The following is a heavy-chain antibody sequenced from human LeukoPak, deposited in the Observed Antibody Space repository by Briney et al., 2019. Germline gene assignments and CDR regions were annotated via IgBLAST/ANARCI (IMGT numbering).Heavy chain of an antibody. CDR1: GFSVSNNY. J-gene: IGHJ4*02. D-gene: IGHD2-8*01. Sequence: PGGSLRLSCAVSGFSVSNNYVSWVRQAPGKGLEWVSVIYSRGSTYYADSVTGRFTISRDNSKNTLYLQMNSLRVEDSAVYYCARESYCSNGVCPFDYWGQGTLVTVSS. CDR3: ARESYCSNGVCPFDY. CDR2: IYSRGST. V-gene: IGHV3-53*01.